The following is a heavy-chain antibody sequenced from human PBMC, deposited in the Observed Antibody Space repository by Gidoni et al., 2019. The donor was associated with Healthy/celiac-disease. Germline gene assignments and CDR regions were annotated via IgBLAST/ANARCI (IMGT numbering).Heavy chain of an antibody. Sequence: QVQLVESGGGVVQPGRSLRLSCAASGFTFSSYAMHWVRQAPGNGLEWVAVISYDGSNKYYADSVKGRFTIPRDNSKNTLYLQMNSLRAEDTAVYYCAREVVIGGGDRGYFDYWGQGTLVTVSS. CDR2: ISYDGSNK. CDR3: AREVVIGGGDRGYFDY. V-gene: IGHV3-30-3*01. D-gene: IGHD2-21*01. J-gene: IGHJ4*02. CDR1: GFTFSSYA.